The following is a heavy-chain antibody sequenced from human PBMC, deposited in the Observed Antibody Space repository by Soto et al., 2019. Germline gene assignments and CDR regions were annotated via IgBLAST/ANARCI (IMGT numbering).Heavy chain of an antibody. Sequence: QVQLQESGPGLVKPSQTLSLTCTVSGGSISSGGYYWSWIRQHPGKGLEWIGYIYYSGSTYYNPSLKSRVTLSVDASKNQFALKLSSVTAADTAVYYCARGNPTWTAFDIWGQGTMVTVSS. CDR1: GGSISSGGYY. CDR3: ARGNPTWTAFDI. V-gene: IGHV4-31*03. J-gene: IGHJ3*02. D-gene: IGHD5-12*01. CDR2: IYYSGST.